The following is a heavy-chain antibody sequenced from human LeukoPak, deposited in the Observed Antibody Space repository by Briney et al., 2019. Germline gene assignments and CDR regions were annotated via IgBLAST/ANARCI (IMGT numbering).Heavy chain of an antibody. D-gene: IGHD2-15*01. J-gene: IGHJ3*02. Sequence: ASVKVSCKASGGTFSSYAISWVRQAPGQGLEWMGWISAYNGNTNYAQKLQGRVTMTTDTSTSTAYMELRSLRSDDTAVYYCARDTHEARDAFDIWGQGTMVTVSS. CDR1: GGTFSSYA. CDR2: ISAYNGNT. CDR3: ARDTHEARDAFDI. V-gene: IGHV1-18*01.